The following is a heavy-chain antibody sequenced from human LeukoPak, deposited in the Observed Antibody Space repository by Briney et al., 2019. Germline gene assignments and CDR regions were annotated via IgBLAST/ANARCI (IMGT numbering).Heavy chain of an antibody. J-gene: IGHJ3*02. V-gene: IGHV3-23*01. CDR2: ISGSGGST. CDR3: ARTYDFGRGPPGDAFDN. CDR1: GFTFSSYA. Sequence: GGSLRLSCAASGFTFSSYAMSWVRQAPGKGLEWVSAISGSGGSTYYADSVKGRFTISRDNSKNTLYLQMNSLRVDDTAVYYCARTYDFGRGPPGDAFDNWGQGTLVTVPS. D-gene: IGHD3-3*01.